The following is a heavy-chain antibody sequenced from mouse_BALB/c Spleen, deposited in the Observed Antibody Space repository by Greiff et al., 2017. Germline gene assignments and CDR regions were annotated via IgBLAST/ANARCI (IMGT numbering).Heavy chain of an antibody. Sequence: EVKLVESGGGLVQPKGSLKLSCAASGFTFNTYAMNWVRQAPGKGLEWVARIRSKSNNYATYYADSVKDRFTISRDDSQSMLYLQMNNLKTEDTAMYYCVRHKYGNYYFDYWGQGTTLTVSS. J-gene: IGHJ2*01. V-gene: IGHV10-1*02. CDR2: IRSKSNNYAT. CDR1: GFTFNTYA. D-gene: IGHD2-10*02. CDR3: VRHKYGNYYFDY.